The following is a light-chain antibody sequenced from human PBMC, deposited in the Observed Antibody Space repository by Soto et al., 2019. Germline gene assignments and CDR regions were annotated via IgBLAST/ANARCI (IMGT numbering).Light chain of an antibody. Sequence: DIQMTQSPSSLSASVGDRVTITCRASQGIRDALGWYQQKPGKGPKRLIYSASRLQNGVPSRFSGCGSETVFTLTISSLQPEDFATYFCLQHSDYPFTFGQGTRLEI. CDR1: QGIRDA. CDR2: SAS. CDR3: LQHSDYPFT. J-gene: IGKJ2*01. V-gene: IGKV1-17*01.